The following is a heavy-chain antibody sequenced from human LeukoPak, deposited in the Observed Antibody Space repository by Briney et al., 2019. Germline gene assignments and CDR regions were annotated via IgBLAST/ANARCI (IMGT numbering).Heavy chain of an antibody. V-gene: IGHV3-21*01. J-gene: IGHJ4*02. Sequence: GGSLRLSCAASGFTFSSYSMNWVRQAPGKGLEWVSSISSSSSYIYYADSVKGRFTISRDNAKNSLYLQMNSLGAEDTAVYYCARDHCTNGVCQGDYWGQGTLVTVSS. CDR3: ARDHCTNGVCQGDY. D-gene: IGHD2-8*01. CDR2: ISSSSSYI. CDR1: GFTFSSYS.